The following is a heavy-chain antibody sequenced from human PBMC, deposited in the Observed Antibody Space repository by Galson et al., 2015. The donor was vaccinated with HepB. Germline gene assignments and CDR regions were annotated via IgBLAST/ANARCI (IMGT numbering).Heavy chain of an antibody. Sequence: SVKVSCKASGYTFTSYYMHWVRQAPGQGLGWMGIINPSGGSTSYAQKFQGRVTMTRDTSTSAVYMELSSLRSEDTAVYYCATSYPKGNRGHLDYWGQGTLVTVSS. CDR1: GYTFTSYY. V-gene: IGHV1-46*01. CDR2: INPSGGST. D-gene: IGHD1-14*01. J-gene: IGHJ4*02. CDR3: ATSYPKGNRGHLDY.